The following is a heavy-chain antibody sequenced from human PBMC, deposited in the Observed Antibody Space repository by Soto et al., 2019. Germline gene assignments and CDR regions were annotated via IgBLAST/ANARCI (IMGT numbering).Heavy chain of an antibody. V-gene: IGHV4-30-4*01. CDR1: GGSISSDDYY. CDR3: ARALMERVPFDY. J-gene: IGHJ4*02. D-gene: IGHD1-1*01. Sequence: SETLSLTCTVSGGSISSDDYYWSWIRQPPGKGLEWVGYIYYSGNTQYNPSLKSRVTISRDTSKNHFSLKLTSVTAADTAVYFCARALMERVPFDYWGQGALVTVSS. CDR2: IYYSGNT.